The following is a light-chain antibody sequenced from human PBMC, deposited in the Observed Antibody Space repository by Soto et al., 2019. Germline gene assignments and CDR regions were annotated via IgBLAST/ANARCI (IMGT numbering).Light chain of an antibody. CDR1: QSISTY. CDR3: HQSFITPHT. Sequence: DIQMTQSPSSLSASVGDRVTITCRASQSISTYLHWYQQKPGKAPNLLIYGASSLQSGVPSRFSGSGSGTHFTLTISSLQPEDFATYYCHQSFITPHTFGQGTKLEIK. V-gene: IGKV1-39*01. J-gene: IGKJ2*01. CDR2: GAS.